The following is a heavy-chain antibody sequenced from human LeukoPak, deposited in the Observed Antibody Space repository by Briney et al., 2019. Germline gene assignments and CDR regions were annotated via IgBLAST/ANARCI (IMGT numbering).Heavy chain of an antibody. D-gene: IGHD5-12*01. CDR3: ARGYSGYDYFDY. V-gene: IGHV1-3*01. Sequence: GASVKVSCKASGYTFTSYAMHWVRQAPGQRFEWMGWINAGNGNTKYSQKFQGRVTITRDTSASTAYMELSSLRSEDTAVYYCARGYSGYDYFDYWGQGTLVTVSS. J-gene: IGHJ4*02. CDR1: GYTFTSYA. CDR2: INAGNGNT.